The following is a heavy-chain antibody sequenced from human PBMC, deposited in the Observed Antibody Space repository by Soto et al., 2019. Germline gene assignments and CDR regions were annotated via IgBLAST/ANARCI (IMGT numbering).Heavy chain of an antibody. J-gene: IGHJ4*02. D-gene: IGHD6-19*01. CDR1: GFTFSSYW. V-gene: IGHV3-74*01. CDR2: INTDGSTT. CDR3: ARGRASAWPY. Sequence: GGSLRLSCAAYGFTFSSYWMHWVRHPPGKGLVWVSRINTDGSTTTYADSVKGRFTISRDNAKNTLYLQMNSLRAEDTAVYYCARGRASAWPYWGQGTLVTVSS.